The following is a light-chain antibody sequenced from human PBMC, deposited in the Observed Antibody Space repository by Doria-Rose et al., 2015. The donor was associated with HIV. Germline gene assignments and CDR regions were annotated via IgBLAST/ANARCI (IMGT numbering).Light chain of an antibody. Sequence: LTQPPSASGSPGQSVAISCTGTSSDVGGYNRVSWYQQHPGKAPKLMIYEVSQRPSGVPDRFSGSKSGNTASLTVSGLQADDEADYYCSSYADNRWVFGGGTKLTVL. CDR2: EVS. V-gene: IGLV2-8*01. CDR3: SSYADNRWV. CDR1: SSDVGGYNR. J-gene: IGLJ3*02.